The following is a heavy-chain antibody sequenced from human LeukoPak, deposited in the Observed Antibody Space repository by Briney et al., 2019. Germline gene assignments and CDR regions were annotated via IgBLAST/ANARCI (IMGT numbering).Heavy chain of an antibody. J-gene: IGHJ4*02. CDR2: ISGRSSTI. V-gene: IGHV3-48*01. D-gene: IGHD1-26*01. CDR1: AFTFSDYS. Sequence: PAGSLRLSCAASAFTFSDYSMNWDRQAPGKGLEWISCISGRSSTIYYADSVRGRFTISRDNAKNSMYLQMNSLRAEDTALYYCARDRLTSGSYFFDYWGQGTLVTVSS. CDR3: ARDRLTSGSYFFDY.